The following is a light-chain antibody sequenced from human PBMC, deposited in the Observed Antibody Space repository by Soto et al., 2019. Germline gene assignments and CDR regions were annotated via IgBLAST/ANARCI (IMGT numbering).Light chain of an antibody. CDR2: EVY. V-gene: IGLV2-8*01. CDR3: SSSAGTNRV. J-gene: IGLJ1*01. CDR1: SSDVGSYNY. Sequence: QSALTQPPSASGSPGQSVTISCTGTSSDVGSYNYVSWYQQHPGKAPKLMIYEVYKRPSGVPHRFSGSKSGNTASLTVSGLDAEDEADYYCSSSAGTNRVFGAGTKVTVL.